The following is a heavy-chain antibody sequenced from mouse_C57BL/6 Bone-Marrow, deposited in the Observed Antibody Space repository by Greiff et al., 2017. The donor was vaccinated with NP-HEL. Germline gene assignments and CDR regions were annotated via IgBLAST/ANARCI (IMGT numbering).Heavy chain of an antibody. J-gene: IGHJ4*01. D-gene: IGHD2-3*01. CDR3: ARWVYDGYPASYAMDY. Sequence: QVQLQQSGPELVKPGASVKISCKASGYTFTDYYINWVKQRPGQGLEWIGWIFPGSGSTYYNEKFKGKATLTVDKSSSTAYMLLSSLTSEDSAVYFCARWVYDGYPASYAMDYWGQGTSVTVSS. V-gene: IGHV1-75*01. CDR1: GYTFTDYY. CDR2: IFPGSGST.